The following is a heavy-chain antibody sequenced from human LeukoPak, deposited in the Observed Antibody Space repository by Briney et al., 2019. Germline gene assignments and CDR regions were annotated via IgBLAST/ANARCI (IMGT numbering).Heavy chain of an antibody. J-gene: IGHJ2*01. Sequence: PSQTLSLTCTVSGGSISSGGYYWSWIRQHPGKGLEWIGYIYYSGSTYYNPSLKSRVTISVDTSKNQFSLKLSSVTAADTAVYYCARGVRNNHYSDWYFDLWGRGTLVTVSS. CDR2: IYYSGST. D-gene: IGHD1-14*01. V-gene: IGHV4-31*03. CDR3: ARGVRNNHYSDWYFDL. CDR1: GGSISSGGYY.